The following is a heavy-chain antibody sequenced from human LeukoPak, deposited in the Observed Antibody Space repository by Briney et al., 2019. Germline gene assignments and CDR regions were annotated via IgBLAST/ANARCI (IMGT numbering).Heavy chain of an antibody. V-gene: IGHV4-31*03. D-gene: IGHD3-10*01. CDR1: GGSIRSGDYS. CDR3: ARGGEGYHFGSASQDY. Sequence: PSETLSLTCTVSGGSIRSGDYSWNWIRQHPGKGLEWIGYIYYSGSTYYNPSLTSRVTISVDTSRNQFSLKLSSVTAADTAIYYCARGGEGYHFGSASQDYWGQGTLVTVSS. J-gene: IGHJ4*02. CDR2: IYYSGST.